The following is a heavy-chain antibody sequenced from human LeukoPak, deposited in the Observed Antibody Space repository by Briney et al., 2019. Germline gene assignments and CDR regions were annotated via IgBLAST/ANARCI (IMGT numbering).Heavy chain of an antibody. V-gene: IGHV3-23*01. CDR3: AKSGGGTYYSHIDY. CDR1: GFTFSSYA. D-gene: IGHD2-15*01. Sequence: GGSLRLSCVVSGFTFSSYAMSWVRQAPGKGLEWVSAISGSGGSTYYADSVKGRFTISRDNSNNTLYLQMNSLRAEDTAVYYWAKSGGGTYYSHIDYWGQGTLVTVSS. J-gene: IGHJ4*02. CDR2: ISGSGGST.